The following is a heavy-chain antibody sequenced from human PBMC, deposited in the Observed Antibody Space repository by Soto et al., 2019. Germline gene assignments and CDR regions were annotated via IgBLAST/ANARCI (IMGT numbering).Heavy chain of an antibody. CDR1: GGSISSYY. V-gene: IGHV4-59*08. D-gene: IGHD2-2*01. CDR3: ARQQYCGSSTCYDSLYYQYMDV. Sequence: SETLSLTCTVSGGSISSYYWSWIRQPPGKGLEWIGYIYYSGSTNYNPYLKSRVTLSVDTSNNQFSLRLSSVTAADTAVYFCARQQYCGSSTCYDSLYYQYMDVWGKGTMVTVSS. J-gene: IGHJ6*03. CDR2: IYYSGST.